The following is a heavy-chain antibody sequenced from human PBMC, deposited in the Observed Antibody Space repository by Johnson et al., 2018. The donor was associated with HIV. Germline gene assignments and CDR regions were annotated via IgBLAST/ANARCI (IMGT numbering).Heavy chain of an antibody. D-gene: IGHD5-24*01. CDR1: AFTFSSYA. J-gene: IGHJ3*02. CDR2: ISYDGSNK. CDR3: AKGDRYDRRNPVGAWGRTGDGFDI. Sequence: QVQLVESGGGLVKPGGSLRLSCAASAFTFSSYAMHWVRQAPGKGLEWVAVISYDGSNKYYADSVKGRFTISRDNSKNTMFVQMNSLRAEDTAVYFCAKGDRYDRRNPVGAWGRTGDGFDIWGQGTMVTVFS. V-gene: IGHV3-30*04.